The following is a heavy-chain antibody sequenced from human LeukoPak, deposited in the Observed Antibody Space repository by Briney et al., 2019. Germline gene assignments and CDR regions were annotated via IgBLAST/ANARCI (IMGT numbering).Heavy chain of an antibody. CDR2: IYTSGST. CDR1: GGSFSSYY. J-gene: IGHJ5*02. CDR3: AREDIVVVPAAMGNWFDP. D-gene: IGHD2-2*01. V-gene: IGHV4-4*07. Sequence: SETLSLTCTVSGGSFSSYYWSWIRQPPGKGLEWIGRIYTSGSTNYNPSLKSRVTMSVDTSKNQFSLKLSSVTAADTAVYYCAREDIVVVPAAMGNWFDPWGQGTLVTVSS.